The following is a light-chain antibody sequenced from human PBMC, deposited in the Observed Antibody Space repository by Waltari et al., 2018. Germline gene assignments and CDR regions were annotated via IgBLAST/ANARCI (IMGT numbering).Light chain of an antibody. Sequence: DIQMTQSPSSLSASVGDRFTITCQASQDISNYLNWYQQKPGKAPKLLIYDASNLETGVPSRFSGSGSGTDFTFTISSLQPEDIAVYYCHHRNNWPPGTFGQGTKVEVE. CDR3: HHRNNWPPGT. CDR2: DAS. J-gene: IGKJ1*01. V-gene: IGKV1-33*01. CDR1: QDISNY.